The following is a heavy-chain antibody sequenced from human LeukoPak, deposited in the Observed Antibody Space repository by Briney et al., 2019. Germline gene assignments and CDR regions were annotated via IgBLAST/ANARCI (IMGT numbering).Heavy chain of an antibody. CDR1: GGSFSGYY. Sequence: SETLSLTCAVYGGSFSGYYWSWIRQPPGKGLEWIGEINHSGSTNYNPSLKSRVTISVDTSKNQFSLKLSSVTAADTAVYYCAREGLERGWFDPWGQGTLVTVSS. D-gene: IGHD1-1*01. CDR3: AREGLERGWFDP. J-gene: IGHJ5*02. CDR2: INHSGST. V-gene: IGHV4-34*01.